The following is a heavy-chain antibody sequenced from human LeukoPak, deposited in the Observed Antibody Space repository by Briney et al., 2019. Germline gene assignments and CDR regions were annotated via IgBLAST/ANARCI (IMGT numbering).Heavy chain of an antibody. Sequence: SETLSLTCTVSGGSTSSYYWSWIRQPPGKGLEWIGYIYYSGSTNYNPSLKSRVTISVDTSKNQFSLKLSSVTAADTAVYYCARFAYSGYDPNWFDPWGQGTLVTVSS. CDR3: ARFAYSGYDPNWFDP. V-gene: IGHV4-59*01. D-gene: IGHD5-12*01. CDR1: GGSTSSYY. J-gene: IGHJ5*02. CDR2: IYYSGST.